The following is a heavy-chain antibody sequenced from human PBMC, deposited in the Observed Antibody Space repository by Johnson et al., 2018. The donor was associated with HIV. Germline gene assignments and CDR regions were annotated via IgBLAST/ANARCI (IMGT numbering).Heavy chain of an antibody. CDR2: INWNGGST. V-gene: IGHV3-20*04. CDR1: GFTFDDYG. J-gene: IGHJ3*01. D-gene: IGHD3-22*01. Sequence: VQLVESGGGLVQPGGSLRLSCAASGFTFDDYGMSWVRQAPGKGLEWVSGINWNGGSTGYADSVKGRFTISRDNAKNSLYLQMNSLRPEDTALYYCARATYYYDTTGYLTRPRAFDLWGQGTMVTVSS. CDR3: ARATYYYDTTGYLTRPRAFDL.